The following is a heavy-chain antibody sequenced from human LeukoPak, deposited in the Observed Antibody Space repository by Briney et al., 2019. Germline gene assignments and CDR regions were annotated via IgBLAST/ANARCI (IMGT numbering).Heavy chain of an antibody. Sequence: SETLYLTCTVSGGSISSYYWSWIRQPPGKGLEWIGYIYHSGRTNYVPSLKSRVTMSVDTSKNQISLNLSSVTAADTAIYYCARASYCGANCYYYFDYWGQGTLVTVSS. D-gene: IGHD2-21*02. CDR1: GGSISSYY. CDR2: IYHSGRT. J-gene: IGHJ4*02. CDR3: ARASYCGANCYYYFDY. V-gene: IGHV4-59*01.